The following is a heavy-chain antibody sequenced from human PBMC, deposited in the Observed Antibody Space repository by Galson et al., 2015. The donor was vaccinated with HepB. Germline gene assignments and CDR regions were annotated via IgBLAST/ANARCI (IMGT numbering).Heavy chain of an antibody. J-gene: IGHJ3*02. V-gene: IGHV3-30*18. D-gene: IGHD6-19*01. CDR1: GFTFSSYG. CDR3: AKESSGWYWDAFDI. CDR2: ISYDGSNK. Sequence: SLRLSCAASGFTFSSYGMHWVRQAPGKGLEWVAVISYDGSNKYYADSVKGRFTISRDNSKNTLYLQMNSLRAEDTAVYYCAKESSGWYWDAFDIWGQGTMVTVSS.